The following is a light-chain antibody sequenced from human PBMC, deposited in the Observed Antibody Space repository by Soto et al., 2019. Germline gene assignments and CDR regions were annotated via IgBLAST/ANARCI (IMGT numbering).Light chain of an antibody. CDR3: QQLNAYPYT. V-gene: IGKV1-5*01. CDR2: DAS. CDR1: QSIGTG. Sequence: DIQMTQSPSTLSASVGDRVNISCRASQSIGTGVAWYQHRPGTAPNLLIYDASSLQSGVPLRFSGSGFGTDFMLTISSLQPEDFATYYCQQLNAYPYTFGQGTQLEIK. J-gene: IGKJ2*01.